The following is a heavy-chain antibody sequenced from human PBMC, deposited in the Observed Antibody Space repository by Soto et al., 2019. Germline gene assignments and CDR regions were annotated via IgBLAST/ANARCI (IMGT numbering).Heavy chain of an antibody. D-gene: IGHD4-17*01. J-gene: IGHJ4*02. V-gene: IGHV4-39*01. CDR2: IYYSGST. Sequence: SETLSLTCTVSGGSISSSSYYWGWIRQPPGKGLEWIGSIYYSGSTYYNPSLKSRVTISVDTSKNQFSLKLSSVTAADTAVYYCAVAYGDYAGVADYWGQGTLVTVSS. CDR3: AVAYGDYAGVADY. CDR1: GGSISSSSYY.